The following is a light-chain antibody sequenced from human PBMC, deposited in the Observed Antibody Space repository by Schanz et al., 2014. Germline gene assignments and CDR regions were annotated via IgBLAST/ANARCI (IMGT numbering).Light chain of an antibody. J-gene: IGKJ2*01. CDR2: SAS. Sequence: VMTQSPATLSVSPGEGATLSCRASQSISSNLAWYQQKPGQAPRLLIYSASTRATGIPARFSGSGSGTEFTLTINRLEPEDFAVYYCQQYGNSPYTFGQGTKLEIK. V-gene: IGKV3-15*01. CDR3: QQYGNSPYT. CDR1: QSISSN.